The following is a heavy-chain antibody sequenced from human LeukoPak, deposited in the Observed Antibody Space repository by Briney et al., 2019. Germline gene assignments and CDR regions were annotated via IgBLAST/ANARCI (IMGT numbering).Heavy chain of an antibody. CDR3: AKDKTPPYYDILTGHDAFDI. CDR1: GFTFDDYA. J-gene: IGHJ3*02. V-gene: IGHV3-9*01. D-gene: IGHD3-9*01. CDR2: ISWNSGSI. Sequence: GGSLRLSCAASGFTFDDYAMHWVRQAPGKGLEWVSGISWNSGSIGYADSVKGRFTISRDNAKNSLYLQMNSLRAEDTALYYCAKDKTPPYYDILTGHDAFDIWGQGTMVTVSS.